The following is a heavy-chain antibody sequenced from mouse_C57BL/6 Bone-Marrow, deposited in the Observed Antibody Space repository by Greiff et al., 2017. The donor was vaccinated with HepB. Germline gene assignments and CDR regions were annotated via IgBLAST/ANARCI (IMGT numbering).Heavy chain of an antibody. D-gene: IGHD2-3*01. Sequence: QVQLKESGAELVRPGASVKLSCKASGYTFTDYYINWVKQRPGQGLEWIARIYPGSGNTYYNEKFKGKATLTAEKSSSTAYMQLSSLTSEDSAVYFCARNDGYYYYAMDYWGQGTSVTVSS. CDR1: GYTFTDYY. CDR3: ARNDGYYYYAMDY. CDR2: IYPGSGNT. V-gene: IGHV1-76*01. J-gene: IGHJ4*01.